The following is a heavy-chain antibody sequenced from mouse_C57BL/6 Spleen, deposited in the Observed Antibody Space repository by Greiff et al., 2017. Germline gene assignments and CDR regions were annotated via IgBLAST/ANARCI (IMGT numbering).Heavy chain of an antibody. Sequence: VKLMESGPGLVQPSQSLSITCTVSGFSLTSSGVHWVRQSPGKGLEWLGVIWSGGSTDYNAAFISRLSISKDNSKSQVFFKMNSLLADDTAIYYCARKGGNYAMDYWGQGTSVTVSS. J-gene: IGHJ4*01. D-gene: IGHD1-1*02. CDR3: ARKGGNYAMDY. CDR2: IWSGGST. V-gene: IGHV2-2*01. CDR1: GFSLTSSG.